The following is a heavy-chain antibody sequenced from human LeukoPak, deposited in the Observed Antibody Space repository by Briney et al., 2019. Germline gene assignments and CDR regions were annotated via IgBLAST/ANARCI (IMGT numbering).Heavy chain of an antibody. V-gene: IGHV4-61*01. CDR1: GGSVSSGSFY. CDR3: ARELLGVTTDYFDY. Sequence: SETLSLTCTVSGGSVSSGSFYWSWIRQPPGKGLEWIGHIYYTGSANYNPSLKSRVTISEDTSRNQFSLKVRSVTAADTAVYYCARELLGVTTDYFDYWGQGTLVTVSS. J-gene: IGHJ4*02. CDR2: IYYTGSA. D-gene: IGHD4-17*01.